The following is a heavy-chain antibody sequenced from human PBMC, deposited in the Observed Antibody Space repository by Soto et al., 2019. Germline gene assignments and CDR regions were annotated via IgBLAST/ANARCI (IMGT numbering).Heavy chain of an antibody. J-gene: IGHJ4*02. CDR3: AIGPGSSTAGSFAY. V-gene: IGHV1-69*13. D-gene: IGHD6-6*01. CDR1: GGTFSSYA. CDR2: IIPIFGTA. Sequence: ASVKVSCKVSGGTFSSYAISWVRQAPGQGLEWMGGIIPIFGTANYAQKFQGRVTITADESTSTAYMELSSLRSEDTAVYYCAIGPGSSTAGSFAYWGKGTLVTVSS.